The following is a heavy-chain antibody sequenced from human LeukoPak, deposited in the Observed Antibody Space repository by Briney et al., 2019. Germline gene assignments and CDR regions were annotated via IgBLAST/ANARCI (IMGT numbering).Heavy chain of an antibody. CDR1: GFTVSSNY. V-gene: IGHV3-53*01. D-gene: IGHD3-10*01. CDR3: ARETAMVRGVIDY. CDR2: IYSGGST. Sequence: GGSLRLSCAASGFTVSSNYMSWVRQAPGKGLEWVSVIYSGGSTYYADSVKGRFTISRDNSKNTLYLQMNSLRAEDTAVYYCARETAMVRGVIDYWGQGTLATVSS. J-gene: IGHJ4*02.